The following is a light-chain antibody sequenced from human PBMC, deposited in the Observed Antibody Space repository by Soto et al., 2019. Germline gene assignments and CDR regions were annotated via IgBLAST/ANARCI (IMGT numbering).Light chain of an antibody. Sequence: ILMTQSPATLSVSPGERATLSCRASQSVSNNLAWYQQKPAHAPRLLIYDASTRTTGIPARFSGSGSGTEFTLTISGLQSEDFAVYYCQQYNNWPPWTFGQGTKVEIK. J-gene: IGKJ1*01. CDR1: QSVSNN. CDR2: DAS. CDR3: QQYNNWPPWT. V-gene: IGKV3-15*01.